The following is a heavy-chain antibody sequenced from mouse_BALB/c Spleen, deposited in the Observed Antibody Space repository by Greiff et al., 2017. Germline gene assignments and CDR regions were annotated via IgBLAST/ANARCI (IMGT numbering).Heavy chain of an antibody. CDR3: ASYYYGDYFDY. CDR1: GFAFSSYD. D-gene: IGHD1-1*01. Sequence: EVQRVESGGGLVKPGGSLKLSCAASGFAFSSYDMSWVRQTPEKRLEWVAYISSGGGSTYYPDTVKGRFTISRDNAKNTLYLQMSSLKSEDTAMYYCASYYYGDYFDYWGQGTTLTVSS. CDR2: ISSGGGST. V-gene: IGHV5-12-1*01. J-gene: IGHJ2*01.